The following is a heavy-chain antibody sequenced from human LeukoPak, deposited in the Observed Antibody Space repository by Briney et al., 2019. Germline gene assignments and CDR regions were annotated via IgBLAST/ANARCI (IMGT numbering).Heavy chain of an antibody. D-gene: IGHD6-19*01. CDR1: GGSFSGYY. Sequence: SETLSLTSAVYGGSFSGYYWSCIRQPPGKGLEWIGEINHSGSTNYNPSLKSRVTISVDTSKNQFSLKLSSVTAADTAVYYCARGDYSSGSNWFDPWGQGTLVTVSS. J-gene: IGHJ5*02. CDR3: ARGDYSSGSNWFDP. V-gene: IGHV4-34*01. CDR2: INHSGST.